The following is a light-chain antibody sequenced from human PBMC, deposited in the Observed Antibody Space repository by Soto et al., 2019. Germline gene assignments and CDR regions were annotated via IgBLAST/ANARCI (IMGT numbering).Light chain of an antibody. CDR1: SSNIGSNT. CDR2: SNN. Sequence: QSVLTQPPSASGTPGQRVTISCSGSSSNIGSNTVNWYQQLPGTAPKLLIYSNNQRPSVVPDRFSVSKSGTSASLAISGLQSEDEADYYCAAWDDSLNVPVFGTGTKLTVL. V-gene: IGLV1-44*01. CDR3: AAWDDSLNVPV. J-gene: IGLJ1*01.